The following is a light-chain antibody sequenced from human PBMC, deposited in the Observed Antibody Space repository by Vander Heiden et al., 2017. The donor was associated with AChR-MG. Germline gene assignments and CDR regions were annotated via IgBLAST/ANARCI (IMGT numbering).Light chain of an antibody. J-gene: IGLJ1*01. V-gene: IGLV2-14*03. CDR1: SSDIGGYHY. CDR2: DGT. CDR3: ASYTSSSSLPYV. Sequence: QSALTPPASVSGSPGPSITISCTGTSSDIGGYHYVSLYQHPPAHATPFMIYDGTKRTSGVSNRCSGSKSGNTASLTISGLLAEDEADYYCASYTSSSSLPYVFGTGTKVTVL.